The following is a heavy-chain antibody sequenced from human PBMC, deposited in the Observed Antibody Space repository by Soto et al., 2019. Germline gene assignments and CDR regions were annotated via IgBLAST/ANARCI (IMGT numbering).Heavy chain of an antibody. CDR3: ARGGRYRYAMDV. D-gene: IGHD1-1*01. CDR2: IYHSGTT. J-gene: IGHJ6*02. Sequence: QVQLQESGPGLVKPSETLSLTCTVSGGSLSPYYWSWIRQPPGKGLEWIGYIYHSGTTNYNPSLESRVSISVDTSQNHSSLKLSSVTAADTAVYYCARGGRYRYAMDVWGQGTTVSVSS. CDR1: GGSLSPYY. V-gene: IGHV4-59*01.